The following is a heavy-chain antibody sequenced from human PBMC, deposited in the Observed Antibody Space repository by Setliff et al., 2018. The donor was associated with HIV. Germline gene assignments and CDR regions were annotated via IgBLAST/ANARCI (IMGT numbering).Heavy chain of an antibody. CDR2: IYYSGST. CDR3: ARDIWAYGLMGS. CDR1: GGSISSSSYY. J-gene: IGHJ5*02. Sequence: PSETLSLTCTVSGGSISSSSYYWGWIRQPPGKGLEWIGSIYYSGSTYYNPSLKTRVTISVDTSKNQFSLKLTSVTAADTAVYYCARDIWAYGLMGSWGQGTLVTVSS. D-gene: IGHD4-17*01. V-gene: IGHV4-39*07.